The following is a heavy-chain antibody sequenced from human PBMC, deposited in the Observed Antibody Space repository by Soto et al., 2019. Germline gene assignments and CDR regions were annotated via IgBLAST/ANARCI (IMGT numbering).Heavy chain of an antibody. CDR2: IYYSGST. Sequence: QVQLQESGPGLVKPSETLSLTCTVSGGSVSSGRFYWSWIRQPPGKGLEWIGYIYYSGSTKYNPSLRSRVTISVDTSKNQFSLKLTSVTAADTAVYYCASSGSGSGWLGGQGTLVTVSS. CDR1: GGSVSSGRFY. V-gene: IGHV4-61*01. CDR3: ASSGSGSGWL. D-gene: IGHD6-19*01. J-gene: IGHJ4*02.